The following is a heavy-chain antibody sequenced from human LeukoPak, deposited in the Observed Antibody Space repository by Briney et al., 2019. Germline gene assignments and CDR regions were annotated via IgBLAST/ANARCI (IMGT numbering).Heavy chain of an antibody. J-gene: IGHJ4*02. Sequence: RGSLRLSCAASGFTFSDHYMSWIRQAPGKGLEWVSYISSSSSYTNYADSVKGRFTISRDNAKNSLYLQMNSLRAEDTAVYYCARDRSATDYWGQGTLVTVS. CDR1: GFTFSDHY. CDR2: ISSSSSYT. V-gene: IGHV3-11*05. CDR3: ARDRSATDY.